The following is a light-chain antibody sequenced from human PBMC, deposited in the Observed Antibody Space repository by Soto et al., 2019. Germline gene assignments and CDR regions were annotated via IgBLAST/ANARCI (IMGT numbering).Light chain of an antibody. Sequence: EIVLTQSPATLSLSPGERATLSCRASQSVSIFLAWYQQKAGQSPRLLIYDAAKRAPGIPARYSGSGSGTDYTHSSRRLELVDFAVYYCHQRSDWPLFTCGGGTKVEIK. CDR2: DAA. J-gene: IGKJ4*01. CDR1: QSVSIF. V-gene: IGKV3-11*01. CDR3: HQRSDWPLFT.